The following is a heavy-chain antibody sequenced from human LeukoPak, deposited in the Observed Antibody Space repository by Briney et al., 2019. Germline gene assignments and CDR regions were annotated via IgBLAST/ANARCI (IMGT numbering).Heavy chain of an antibody. D-gene: IGHD3-10*01. J-gene: IGHJ6*03. CDR2: INPNSGGT. V-gene: IGHV1-2*02. CDR1: GYTFTGYY. CDR3: ARDGSGSYHYMDV. Sequence: ASVKVPCKASGYTFTGYYMHWVRQAPGQGLEWMGWINPNSGGTNYAQKFQGRVTMTRDTSISTAYMELSRLRSDDTAVYYCARDGSGSYHYMDVWGKGTTVTVSS.